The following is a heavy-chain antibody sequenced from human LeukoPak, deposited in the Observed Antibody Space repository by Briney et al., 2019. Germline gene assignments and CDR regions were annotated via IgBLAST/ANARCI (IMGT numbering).Heavy chain of an antibody. J-gene: IGHJ4*02. CDR3: ARSIPSYYYDSSGYPNLGY. D-gene: IGHD3-22*01. V-gene: IGHV4-38-2*02. CDR1: GYSLSSGYY. CDR2: IYHSGST. Sequence: SETLSLTCTVSGYSLSSGYYWGWIRRPPGKGLEWIGSIYHSGSTYYNPSLKSRVAISVDTSKNQFSLKLSSVTAADTAVYYCARSIPSYYYDSSGYPNLGYWGQGTLVTVSS.